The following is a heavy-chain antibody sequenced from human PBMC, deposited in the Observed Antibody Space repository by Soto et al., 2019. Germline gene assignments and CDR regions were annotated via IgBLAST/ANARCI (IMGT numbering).Heavy chain of an antibody. V-gene: IGHV4-4*07. CDR1: GGSITDYS. CDR3: ARESGDNWTYEVD. J-gene: IGHJ4*02. D-gene: IGHD1-7*01. CDR2: ISINGNS. Sequence: VQVKESGPGLVKPSETLSLTCTVSGGSITDYSWSWIRQSAGKGLEWLGRISINGNSHYHPALRSRVSMSIEPSKNQFSLNLRSVTAAYTAVYYCARESGDNWTYEVDWGQGTLVTVSS.